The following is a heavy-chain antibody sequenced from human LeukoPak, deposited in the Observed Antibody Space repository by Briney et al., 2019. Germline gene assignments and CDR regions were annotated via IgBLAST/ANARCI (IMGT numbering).Heavy chain of an antibody. D-gene: IGHD1-14*01. V-gene: IGHV3-15*07. CDR1: GFTFSNAW. CDR3: TTVRDRTHLFTGR. CDR2: IKSRADGGTT. J-gene: IGHJ4*02. Sequence: GGSLRLSCAASGFTFSNAWMNWVRQAPGKGREWVGRIKSRADGGTTDYAAPVKGRFTISRDDSKNTLYLQMNSLKTEDTAVYYCTTVRDRTHLFTGRWGQGTLVTVSS.